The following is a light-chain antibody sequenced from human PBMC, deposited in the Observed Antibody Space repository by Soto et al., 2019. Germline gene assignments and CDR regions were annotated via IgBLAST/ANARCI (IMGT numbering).Light chain of an antibody. V-gene: IGLV1-44*01. Sequence: QSVLTQPPSASGTPGQGVTISCSGSSSNIGTNTVNCYKQLPGTAPKLLIYSNDLRPSGVPDRFSGSKSGTSASLAISGLQSEDEADYYCEAWDDSRYGAVFGGGTKLTVL. CDR2: SND. J-gene: IGLJ2*01. CDR1: SSNIGTNT. CDR3: EAWDDSRYGAV.